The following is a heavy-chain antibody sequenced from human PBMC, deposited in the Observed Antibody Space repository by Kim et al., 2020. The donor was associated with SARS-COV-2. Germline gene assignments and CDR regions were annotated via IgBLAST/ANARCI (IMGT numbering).Heavy chain of an antibody. V-gene: IGHV4-59*13. CDR1: GGSISSYY. J-gene: IGHJ6*02. D-gene: IGHD5-18*01. Sequence: SETLSLTCTVSGGSISSYYWSWIRQPPGKGLEWIGYIYYSGSTNYNPSLKSRVTISVDTSKNQFSLKLSSVTAADTAVYYCARAWIQLGRPFGMDVWGQGTTVTVSS. CDR2: IYYSGST. CDR3: ARAWIQLGRPFGMDV.